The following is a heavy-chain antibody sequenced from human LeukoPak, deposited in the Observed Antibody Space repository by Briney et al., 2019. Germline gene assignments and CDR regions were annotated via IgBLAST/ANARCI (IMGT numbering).Heavy chain of an antibody. CDR1: GGTFSSYA. Sequence: ASVKVSCKASGGTFSSYAISWVRQAPGQGLEWMGRIIPILGIANYAQKFQGRVTITADKSTSTAYMELSSLRSEDTAVYCCASGRSGWYYFDYWGQGTLVTVSS. J-gene: IGHJ4*02. D-gene: IGHD6-19*01. CDR2: IIPILGIA. V-gene: IGHV1-69*04. CDR3: ASGRSGWYYFDY.